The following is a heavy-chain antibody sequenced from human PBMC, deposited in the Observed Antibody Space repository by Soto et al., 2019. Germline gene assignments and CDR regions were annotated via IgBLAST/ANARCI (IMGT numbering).Heavy chain of an antibody. CDR2: IYYSGST. CDR3: ARDTAMGFDY. Sequence: PSETLSLTCTVSGGSVSSGIYYWSWIRQPPGKGLEWIGYIYYSGSTNYNPSLKSRVTISVDTSKNQFSLKLSSVTAADTAVYYCARDTAMGFDYWGQGTLVTVSS. J-gene: IGHJ4*02. CDR1: GGSVSSGIYY. D-gene: IGHD5-18*01. V-gene: IGHV4-61*01.